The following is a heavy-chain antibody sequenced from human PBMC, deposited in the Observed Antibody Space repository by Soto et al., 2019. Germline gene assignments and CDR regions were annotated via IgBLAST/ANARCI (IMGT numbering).Heavy chain of an antibody. CDR3: ARLENAVVIQSGVDY. D-gene: IGHD2-21*01. CDR1: GYTFNSHG. CDR2: INTDTGAI. V-gene: IGHV1-18*04. Sequence: ASVKVSCKTSGYTFNSHGICWVRQAPGQGLEWMGWINTDTGAINYAQKFDDRATMTRDTFTTTAYLELRSLRSDDTAVYYCARLENAVVIQSGVDYWGQGTLVTVSS. J-gene: IGHJ4*02.